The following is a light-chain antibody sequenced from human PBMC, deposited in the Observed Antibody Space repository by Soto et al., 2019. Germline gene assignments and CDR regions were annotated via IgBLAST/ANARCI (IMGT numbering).Light chain of an antibody. Sequence: QSVLTQPDSLSGSPGQSITISCTGSSSDIGGFDLVSWYQQHPGKAPRLLLYEVNKRPSGVSNRFSGSKSGNTASLTISGLQADDEAHYYCCSYGGSYTWVFGGGTKLTVL. V-gene: IGLV2-23*02. CDR2: EVN. CDR1: SSDIGGFDL. CDR3: CSYGGSYTWV. J-gene: IGLJ3*02.